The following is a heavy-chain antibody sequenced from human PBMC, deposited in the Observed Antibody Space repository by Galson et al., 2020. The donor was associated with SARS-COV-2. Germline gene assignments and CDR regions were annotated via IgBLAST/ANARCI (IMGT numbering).Heavy chain of an antibody. CDR3: ARQDCTNGVCQGWFDP. D-gene: IGHD2-8*01. Sequence: SQTLSLTCTVSGGSISSYYWSWIRQPPGKGLEWIGYIYYSGSTNYNPSLKSRVTISVDTSKNQFSLKLSSVTAADTAVYYCARQDCTNGVCQGWFDPWGQGTLVTVSS. V-gene: IGHV4-59*08. CDR2: IYYSGST. CDR1: GGSISSYY. J-gene: IGHJ5*02.